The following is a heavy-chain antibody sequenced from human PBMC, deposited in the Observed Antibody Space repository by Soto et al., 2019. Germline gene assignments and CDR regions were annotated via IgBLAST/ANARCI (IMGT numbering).Heavy chain of an antibody. Sequence: EVQLLESGGGLVQPGGSLRLSCAASGFTFSSYAMSWVHQAPGKGLEWVSGISGSGGSTYYADSVKGRFTISRDNSKNTLYLQVNSLRAEDTAVYYCANSGWYNPDGYLQYWGQGTLVTVSS. CDR2: ISGSGGST. V-gene: IGHV3-23*01. D-gene: IGHD6-19*01. J-gene: IGHJ1*01. CDR1: GFTFSSYA. CDR3: ANSGWYNPDGYLQY.